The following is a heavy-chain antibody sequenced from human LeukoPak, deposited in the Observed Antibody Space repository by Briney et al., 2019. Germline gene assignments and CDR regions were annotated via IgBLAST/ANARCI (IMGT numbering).Heavy chain of an antibody. CDR1: GGSIRSYY. D-gene: IGHD4-17*01. J-gene: IGHJ4*02. Sequence: PSETLSLTCTVSGGSIRSYYWSWIRQPPGKGLEWIGYIYYSGSTNYNPSLKSRVTISVDTSKNQFSLKLSSVTAADTAVYYCARVVSTVTTYYFDYWGQGTLVTVCS. CDR2: IYYSGST. V-gene: IGHV4-59*01. CDR3: ARVVSTVTTYYFDY.